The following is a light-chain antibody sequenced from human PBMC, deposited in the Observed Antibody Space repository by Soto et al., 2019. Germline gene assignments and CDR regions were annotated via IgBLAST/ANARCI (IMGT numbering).Light chain of an antibody. V-gene: IGKV1-5*03. CDR1: QSISSW. J-gene: IGKJ2*01. CDR3: LQYHSYPYT. CDR2: KAS. Sequence: DIQMTQSPSTLSASVGDRVTITCRASQSISSWLTWYQQKPGKAPKVLIYKASSLQSGVPSRFSGSGSGTDFTLTISSLQPDDFATXYCLQYHSYPYTFGQGTKLEIK.